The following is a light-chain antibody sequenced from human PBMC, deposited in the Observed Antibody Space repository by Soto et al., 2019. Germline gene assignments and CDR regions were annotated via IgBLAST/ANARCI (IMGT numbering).Light chain of an antibody. J-gene: IGKJ5*01. Sequence: AIQLTQSPSSLSASVGDTVTITCRASQGVQNRLTWYQQKPGKPLKLLISNVSNLENGVPSRFSGSGSGTDFTLTINSLQPGDFATYYCRQFNSYPITFGQGTRL. CDR2: NVS. CDR1: QGVQNR. CDR3: RQFNSYPIT. V-gene: IGKV1-13*02.